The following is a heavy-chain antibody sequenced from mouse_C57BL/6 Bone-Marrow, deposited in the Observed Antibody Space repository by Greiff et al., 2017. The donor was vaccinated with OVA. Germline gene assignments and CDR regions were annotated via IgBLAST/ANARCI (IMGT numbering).Heavy chain of an antibody. CDR3: ARDPYYFDY. CDR1: GYTFTDYY. J-gene: IGHJ2*01. V-gene: IGHV1-19*01. Sequence: EVQLQQSGPVLVKPGASVKMSCKASGYTFTDYYMNWVKQSHGKSLEWIGVINPYNGGTSYNQKFKGKATLTVDKSSSTAYMELNSLTSEDSAVYYCARDPYYFDYWGQGTTLTVSS. CDR2: INPYNGGT.